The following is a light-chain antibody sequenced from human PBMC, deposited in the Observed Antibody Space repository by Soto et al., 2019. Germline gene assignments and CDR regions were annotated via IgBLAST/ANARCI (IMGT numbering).Light chain of an antibody. V-gene: IGLV2-11*01. CDR1: SSDVGGYNY. CDR2: DVT. CDR3: FSYAGSSTYV. Sequence: QSVLTQPRSVSGSPGQSVTISCTGTSSDVGGYNYVSWYQQHPGKAPKLMIYDVTKRPSGVPDRFSGSKSGNTASLTISGLQAEDEADYYCFSYAGSSTYVFGTGTKVTVL. J-gene: IGLJ1*01.